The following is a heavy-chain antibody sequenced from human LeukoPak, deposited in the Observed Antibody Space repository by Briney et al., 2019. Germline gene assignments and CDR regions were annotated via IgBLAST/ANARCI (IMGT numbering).Heavy chain of an antibody. J-gene: IGHJ4*02. V-gene: IGHV1-3*01. Sequence: ASVKVSCKASGGTFSSYAISWVRHAPGQGLEWMGWINAGNGNTKYSQKFQGRVTITRDTSASTAYMELSSLRSEDTAVYYCARGGEVWETYGDYLPGDYWGQGTLVTVSS. CDR2: INAGNGNT. CDR1: GGTFSSYA. CDR3: ARGGEVWETYGDYLPGDY. D-gene: IGHD4-17*01.